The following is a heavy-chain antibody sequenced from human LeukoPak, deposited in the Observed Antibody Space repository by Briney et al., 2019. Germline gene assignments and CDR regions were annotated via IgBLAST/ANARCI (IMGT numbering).Heavy chain of an antibody. Sequence: PGGSLRLSCAASGFTSSSYAMSWVRQAPGKGLEWVSAISGNGDSTYYADSVKGRLTISRDNSKNTLYLQMNSLRAEDTAVYNCAEGRGSYSLDYRGQGTLVTVSS. J-gene: IGHJ4*02. CDR3: AEGRGSYSLDY. D-gene: IGHD3-10*01. CDR1: GFTSSSYA. V-gene: IGHV3-23*01. CDR2: ISGNGDST.